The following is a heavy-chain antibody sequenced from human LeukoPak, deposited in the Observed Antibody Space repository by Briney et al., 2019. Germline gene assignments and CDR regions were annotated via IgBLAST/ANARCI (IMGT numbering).Heavy chain of an antibody. D-gene: IGHD6-13*01. CDR1: GGTFSSYA. CDR3: ARVSIAAAGNYYYYGMDV. CDR2: IIPILGIA. J-gene: IGHJ6*02. Sequence: ASVKVSCKASGGTFSSYAISWVRQAPGQGLEWMGRIIPILGIANYAQKFPGRVTITADKSTSTAYMELSSLRSEDTAVYYCARVSIAAAGNYYYYGMDVWGQGTTVTVSS. V-gene: IGHV1-69*04.